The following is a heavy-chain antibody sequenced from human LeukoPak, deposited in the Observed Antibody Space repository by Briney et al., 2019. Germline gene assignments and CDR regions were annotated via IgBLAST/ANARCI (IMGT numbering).Heavy chain of an antibody. Sequence: GASVKVSCKASGYTFTSYDINWVRQATGQGLEWMGWISAYNGNTNYAQKLQGRVTMTTDTSTSTAYMELRSLRSDDTAVYYCARVVGRRFWDLGQAKNFDYWGQGTLVTGSS. V-gene: IGHV1-18*01. CDR2: ISAYNGNT. CDR3: ARVVGRRFWDLGQAKNFDY. CDR1: GYTFTSYD. D-gene: IGHD3-3*01. J-gene: IGHJ4*02.